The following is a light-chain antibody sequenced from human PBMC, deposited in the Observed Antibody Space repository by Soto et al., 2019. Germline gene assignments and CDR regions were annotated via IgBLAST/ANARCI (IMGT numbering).Light chain of an antibody. Sequence: QSALTQPPSVSGSPGQSVTISCTGTSSDVGSYNRVSWYQQPPGTAPKLMIYEGSNRPSGVPERFSGSKSGNTASLTIPGLQAEDEADYYCSSYTSSSTVVFGGGTQLTVL. J-gene: IGLJ2*01. V-gene: IGLV2-18*02. CDR3: SSYTSSSTVV. CDR2: EGS. CDR1: SSDVGSYNR.